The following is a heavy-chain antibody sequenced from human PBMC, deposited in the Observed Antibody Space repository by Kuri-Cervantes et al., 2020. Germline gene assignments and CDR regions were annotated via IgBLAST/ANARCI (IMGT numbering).Heavy chain of an antibody. V-gene: IGHV3-30*03. D-gene: IGHD2-8*01. CDR2: ISYDGSNK. CDR3: AREGPPLYSDAFDI. Sequence: GESLKISCAASGFTFSSYGMHWVRQAPGKGLEWVAVISYDGSNKYYADSVKGRFTISRDNSKNTLYLQMNSLRAEDTAVYYCAREGPPLYSDAFDIWGQGTMVTVSS. CDR1: GFTFSSYG. J-gene: IGHJ3*02.